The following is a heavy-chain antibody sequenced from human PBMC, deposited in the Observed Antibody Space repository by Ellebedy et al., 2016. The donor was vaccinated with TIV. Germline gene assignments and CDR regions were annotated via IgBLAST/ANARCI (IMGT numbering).Heavy chain of an antibody. V-gene: IGHV4-59*01. CDR1: GGSISGYS. CDR3: ARFANSYGLDV. Sequence: MPSETLSLTCTVSGGSISGYSWSWIRQPPGKGLEWIGYIDDTGSTKYNPSLESRVTISVDTSRTQFSLKLSSVTAADTAVYYCARFANSYGLDVWGQGTTVTVSS. J-gene: IGHJ6*02. CDR2: IDDTGST.